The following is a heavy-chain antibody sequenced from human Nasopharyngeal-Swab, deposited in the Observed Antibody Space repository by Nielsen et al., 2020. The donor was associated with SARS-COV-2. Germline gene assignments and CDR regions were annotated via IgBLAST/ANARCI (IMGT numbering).Heavy chain of an antibody. J-gene: IGHJ6*02. CDR3: ARDGIAAAGAYYYYGMDV. V-gene: IGHV3-7*01. Sequence: GESLKISCAASGFPFSSYWMSWVRQAPGKGLEWVANIKQGGSEKYYVDSVKGRFTISRDNAKNSLYLQMNSLRAEDTAVYYCARDGIAAAGAYYYYGMDVWGQGTTVTVSS. CDR1: GFPFSSYW. CDR2: IKQGGSEK. D-gene: IGHD6-13*01.